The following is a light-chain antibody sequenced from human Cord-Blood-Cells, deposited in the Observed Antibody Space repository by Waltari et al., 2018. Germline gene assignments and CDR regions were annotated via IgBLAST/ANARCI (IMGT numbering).Light chain of an antibody. Sequence: DIVMTQSPLSLPVTPGEPASISCRSSQSLLHSNGYNYLDWYLQKPGQSPQLLIYLGSNRASGVPDRFSGSGSGTDFTLKISRVEAEDVGVYYCMQALQTLTQLTFGGGTKVKIK. J-gene: IGKJ4*01. V-gene: IGKV2-28*01. CDR1: QSLLHSNGYNY. CDR2: LGS. CDR3: MQALQTLTQLT.